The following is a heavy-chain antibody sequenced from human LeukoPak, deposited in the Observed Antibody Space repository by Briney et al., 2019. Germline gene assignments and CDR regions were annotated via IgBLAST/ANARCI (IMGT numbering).Heavy chain of an antibody. CDR2: INHSGST. D-gene: IGHD1-1*01. CDR1: GGPFSGYY. J-gene: IGHJ4*02. Sequence: PSETLSLTCAVYGGPFSGYYWSWIRQPPGKGLEWIGEINHSGSTNYNPSLKSRVTISVDTSKNQCSLKLSSVTAADTAVYYCARQFPRTSSGGRPHYFDYWGQGTLVTVSS. V-gene: IGHV4-34*01. CDR3: ARQFPRTSSGGRPHYFDY.